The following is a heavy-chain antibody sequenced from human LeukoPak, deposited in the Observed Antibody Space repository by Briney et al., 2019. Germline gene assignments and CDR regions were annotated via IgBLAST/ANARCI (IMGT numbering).Heavy chain of an antibody. J-gene: IGHJ4*02. D-gene: IGHD3-3*01. CDR3: ARDGWGRYDFWSGYLY. CDR2: INWNGGST. V-gene: IGHV3-20*04. Sequence: GGSLRLSCAASGFTFDDYGMSWVRQAPGKGLEWVSGINWNGGSTGYADSVKGRFTISRDNAKNSLCLQMNSLRAEDTALYYCARDGWGRYDFWSGYLYWGRGTLVTVSS. CDR1: GFTFDDYG.